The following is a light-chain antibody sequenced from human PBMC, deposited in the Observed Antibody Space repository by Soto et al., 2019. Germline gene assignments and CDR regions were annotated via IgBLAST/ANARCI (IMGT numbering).Light chain of an antibody. J-gene: IGLJ3*02. CDR3: SSYTSSSTL. CDR1: SSDVGGYNY. V-gene: IGLV2-14*01. Sequence: QSALTQPASVSGSPGQSITISCTGTSSDVGGYNYVSWYQQHPGKAPKLMIYDVSNRPSGVSNRFSGSMSGNTASLTTSGLQAEDEAGYYCSSYTSSSTLFGGGTQLTV. CDR2: DVS.